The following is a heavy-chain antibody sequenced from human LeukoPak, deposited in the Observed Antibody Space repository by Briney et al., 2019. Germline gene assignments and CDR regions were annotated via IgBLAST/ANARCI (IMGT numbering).Heavy chain of an antibody. CDR3: AKDLAVAGTYYFDY. V-gene: IGHV3-23*01. CDR2: ISGSGGST. CDR1: GFNFSTYA. D-gene: IGHD6-19*01. Sequence: GGSLRLSCAASGFNFSTYAMSWVHQAPGKGLEWVSAISGSGGSTYYADSVKGRFTISRDNSKNTLYLQMDSLRAEDTAIYYCAKDLAVAGTYYFDYWGQGTLVTVSS. J-gene: IGHJ4*02.